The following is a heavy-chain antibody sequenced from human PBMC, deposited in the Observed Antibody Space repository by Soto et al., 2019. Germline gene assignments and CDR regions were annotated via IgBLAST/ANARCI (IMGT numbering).Heavy chain of an antibody. CDR3: ASEIAAAGTSWPH. CDR2: IYPGDSDT. Sequence: LGESLKISCKGSGYSFTSYWIGWVRQMPGKGLEWMGIIYPGDSDTRYSPSFQGQVTISADKSISTAYLQWSSLKASDTAMYYCASEIAAAGTSWPHWGQGTLVTVSS. V-gene: IGHV5-51*01. D-gene: IGHD6-13*01. J-gene: IGHJ4*02. CDR1: GYSFTSYW.